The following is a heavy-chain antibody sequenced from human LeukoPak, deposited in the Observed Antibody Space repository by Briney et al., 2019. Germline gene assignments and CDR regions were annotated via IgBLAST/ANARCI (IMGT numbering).Heavy chain of an antibody. CDR1: GYSFTSYW. Sequence: GESLKISCKGSGYSFTSYWIGWVRQMPGKGPEWMGIIYPGDSDTRYSPSFQGQVTISADKSISTAYLQWSSLKASDTAMYYCARRKLGSGYYSYYFDYWGQGTLVTVSS. D-gene: IGHD3-22*01. V-gene: IGHV5-51*01. CDR2: IYPGDSDT. CDR3: ARRKLGSGYYSYYFDY. J-gene: IGHJ4*02.